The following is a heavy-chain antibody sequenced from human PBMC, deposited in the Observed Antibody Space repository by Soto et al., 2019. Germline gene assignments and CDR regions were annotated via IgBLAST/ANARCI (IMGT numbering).Heavy chain of an antibody. CDR2: IYYSGST. V-gene: IGHV4-39*01. CDR3: ARIGGTVVTGYYFDY. Sequence: SETLSLTCTVSGGSISSSSYYWGWIRQPPGKGLEWIGSIYYSGSTYYNPSLKSRVTISVDTSKNQFSLKLSSVTAADTAVYYCARIGGTVVTGYYFDYWGQGTLVTVSS. J-gene: IGHJ4*02. D-gene: IGHD2-15*01. CDR1: GGSISSSSYY.